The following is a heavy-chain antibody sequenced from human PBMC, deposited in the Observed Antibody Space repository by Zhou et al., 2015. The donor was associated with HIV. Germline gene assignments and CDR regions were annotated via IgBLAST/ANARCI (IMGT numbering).Heavy chain of an antibody. CDR1: GYTFTGYY. Sequence: QVQLVQSGAEVKKPGASVKVSCKASGYTFTGYYMHWVRQAPGQGLEWMGWINPNSGGTNYAQKFQGRVTMTRDTSISTAYMELSRLRSDDTAVYYCARDKGSNSGWYLVGAFDIWGQGTMVTVSS. D-gene: IGHD6-19*01. CDR3: ARDKGSNSGWYLVGAFDI. CDR2: INPNSGGT. J-gene: IGHJ3*02. V-gene: IGHV1-2*02.